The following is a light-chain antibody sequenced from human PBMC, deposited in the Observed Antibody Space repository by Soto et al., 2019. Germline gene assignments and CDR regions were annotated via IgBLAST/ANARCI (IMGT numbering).Light chain of an antibody. CDR1: QNISNY. J-gene: IGKJ1*01. CDR3: QQYNDWPLT. Sequence: IVLTQSPAPLSLSPGKRATLSCRASQNISNYLIWYHQKPGQAPRLLIYDVSNRATGIPARFSGTGSGTEFTLTISSLQSEDVALYYCQQYNDWPLTFGQGTKVDIK. V-gene: IGKV3-15*01. CDR2: DVS.